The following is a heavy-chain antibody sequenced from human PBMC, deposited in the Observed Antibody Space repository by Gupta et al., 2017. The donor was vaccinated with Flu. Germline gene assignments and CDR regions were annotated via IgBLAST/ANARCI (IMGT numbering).Heavy chain of an antibody. D-gene: IGHD6-19*01. CDR3: VKEVGVADVLDY. J-gene: IGHJ4*02. CDR2: VSDDGFTT. CDR1: GFAFSRYG. Sequence: QVQLEESGGGVVQPGRSLRLSCAASGFAFSRYGMHWVRQAPGRGLEWVAVVSDDGFTTYYSDSAQGRFIISRDNSRNSLFLQLNRVRVDDTAVYFCVKEVGVADVLDYWGQGTLVTVSS. V-gene: IGHV3-30*13.